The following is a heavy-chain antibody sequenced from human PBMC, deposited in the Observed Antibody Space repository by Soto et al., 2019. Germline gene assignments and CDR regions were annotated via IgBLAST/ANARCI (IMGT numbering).Heavy chain of an antibody. CDR1: GFTFSDHY. J-gene: IGHJ3*02. D-gene: IGHD6-13*01. CDR3: AGSIAAAATGAFDI. Sequence: VGSLRLSCAASGFTFSDHYMDWVRQAPGKGLEWVGRTRNKANSYTTEYAASVKGRFTISRDDSKNSLYLQMNSLKTEDTAVYYCAGSIAAAATGAFDIWGQGTMVTVS. CDR2: TRNKANSYTT. V-gene: IGHV3-72*01.